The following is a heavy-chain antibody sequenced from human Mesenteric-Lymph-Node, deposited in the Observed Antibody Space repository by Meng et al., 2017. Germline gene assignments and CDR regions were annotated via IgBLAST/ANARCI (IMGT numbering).Heavy chain of an antibody. Sequence: GESLKISCAASGFTFSSYEMNWVRQAPGKGLEWVSYISSSGSTIYYADSVKGRFTISRDNAKNSLYLQMDSLRVEDTAVYYCARDPNQFWSGYYNYWGQGALVTVSS. CDR2: ISSSGSTI. CDR3: ARDPNQFWSGYYNY. D-gene: IGHD3-3*01. CDR1: GFTFSSYE. J-gene: IGHJ4*02. V-gene: IGHV3-48*03.